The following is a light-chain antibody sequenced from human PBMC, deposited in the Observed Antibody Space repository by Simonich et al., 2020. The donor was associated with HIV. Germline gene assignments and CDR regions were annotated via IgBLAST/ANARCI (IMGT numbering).Light chain of an antibody. J-gene: IGKJ1*01. Sequence: DIQMTQSSSILSASVGDRVTITCRASQSINSWLAWYQQKPGKAPKLLIYKASSLESGVPSRFSGSGSGTEFTLTISSLQPDDFATYYCQQYNSYSGTFGQGTKVEIK. V-gene: IGKV1-5*03. CDR2: KAS. CDR3: QQYNSYSGT. CDR1: QSINSW.